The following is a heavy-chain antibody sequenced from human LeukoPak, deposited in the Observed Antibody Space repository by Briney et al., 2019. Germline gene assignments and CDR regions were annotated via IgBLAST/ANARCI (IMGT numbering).Heavy chain of an antibody. V-gene: IGHV1-69*13. Sequence: SVKVSCKASGYTFTSYYMHWVRQAPGQGLEWMGGIIPIFGTANYAQKFQGRVTITADESTSTAYMELSSLRSEDTAVYYCARVSLGNEPGSPQNYYYYGMDVWGQGTTVTVSS. CDR3: ARVSLGNEPGSPQNYYYYGMDV. CDR2: IIPIFGTA. J-gene: IGHJ6*02. CDR1: GYTFTSYY.